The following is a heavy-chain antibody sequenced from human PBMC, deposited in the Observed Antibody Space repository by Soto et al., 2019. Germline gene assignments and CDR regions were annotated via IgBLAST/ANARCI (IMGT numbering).Heavy chain of an antibody. J-gene: IGHJ6*02. CDR3: AIPHSNYRGTDGDYYYYGMDV. D-gene: IGHD4-4*01. Sequence: QVQLVQSGAEVKKPGASVKVSCKASGYTFTSYYMHWVRQAPGQGLEWMGIINPSAGSTSYAQKFQGRVTMTRDTSTSTVYMELSSLRSEDTAVYYCAIPHSNYRGTDGDYYYYGMDVWGQGTTVTVSS. V-gene: IGHV1-46*01. CDR2: INPSAGST. CDR1: GYTFTSYY.